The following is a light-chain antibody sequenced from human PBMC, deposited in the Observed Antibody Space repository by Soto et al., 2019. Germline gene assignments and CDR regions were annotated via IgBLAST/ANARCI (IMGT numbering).Light chain of an antibody. Sequence: ETVLTQSPGTLSLSPGERATLSCRASQTISSNYLAWYRQTPGQAPRLLIYGASNRATGIADRFSGSGYGTDFTLIISRLEPEDFALYYCQQYGSSPWTFGQGTKVEIK. CDR3: QQYGSSPWT. J-gene: IGKJ1*01. V-gene: IGKV3-20*01. CDR1: QTISSNY. CDR2: GAS.